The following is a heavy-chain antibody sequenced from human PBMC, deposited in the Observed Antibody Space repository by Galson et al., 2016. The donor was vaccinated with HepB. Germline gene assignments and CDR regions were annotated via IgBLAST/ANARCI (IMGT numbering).Heavy chain of an antibody. D-gene: IGHD2-2*01. J-gene: IGHJ5*02. CDR3: AKTERGGSSDSCVFDP. V-gene: IGHV4-4*02. CDR2: MFHSGST. CDR1: GASISSNNW. Sequence: SETLSLTCAVSGASISSNNWWTWVRQPPGKGLEWIGEMFHSGSTNYNSSLRSRVTISLDKSTNQFSLVVTSVTAADTAMYYCAKTERGGSSDSCVFDPWGQGILVTVSS.